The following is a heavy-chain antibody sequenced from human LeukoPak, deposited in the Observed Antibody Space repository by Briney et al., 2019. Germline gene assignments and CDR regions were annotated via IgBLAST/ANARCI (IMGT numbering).Heavy chain of an antibody. CDR2: IYTSGST. V-gene: IGHV4-61*02. Sequence: SQTLSLTCTVSGGSISSGSYYWSWIRQPAGKGLEWIGRIYTSGSTNYNPSLKSRVTISVDTSKNQFSLKLSSVTAADTAVYYCARDQPAPYDFWSASNWFDPWGQGTLVTVSS. J-gene: IGHJ5*02. D-gene: IGHD3-3*01. CDR1: GGSISSGSYY. CDR3: ARDQPAPYDFWSASNWFDP.